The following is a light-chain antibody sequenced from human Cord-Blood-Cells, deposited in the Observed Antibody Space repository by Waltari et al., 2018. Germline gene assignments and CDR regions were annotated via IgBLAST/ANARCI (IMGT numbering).Light chain of an antibody. CDR3: CSYAGSSTWV. J-gene: IGLJ3*02. Sequence: QSALTQPASVSGSPGQSITISCTGTSSDAGSYNLVSWYQQHPGKAPKLMVYEVSKRPSGVSNRFFGSKSCNTASLTISGLQAEDEADYYCCSYAGSSTWVFGGGTKLTVL. CDR1: SSDAGSYNL. CDR2: EVS. V-gene: IGLV2-23*02.